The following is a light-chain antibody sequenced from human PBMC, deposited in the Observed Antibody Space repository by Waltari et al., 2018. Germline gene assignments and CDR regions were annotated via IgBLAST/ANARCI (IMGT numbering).Light chain of an antibody. CDR3: AAWDDSLSGRV. Sequence: QSVLTQPPSASGTPGPRVTISCSGSSSNIGGDTVNWYQQLPGTAPKVLIYGKDRRPSGVPDRFSGSKSGTSAYRTISGLQSEDEADYYCAAWDDSLSGRVFGGGTKLTVL. CDR2: GKD. V-gene: IGLV1-44*01. CDR1: SSNIGGDT. J-gene: IGLJ3*02.